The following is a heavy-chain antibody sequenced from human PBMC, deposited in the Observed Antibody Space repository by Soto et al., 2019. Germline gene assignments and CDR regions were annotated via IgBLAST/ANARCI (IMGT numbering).Heavy chain of an antibody. CDR3: TTGGVVVVAATVDSSGYYVDY. CDR2: IKSKTDGGTT. Sequence: GESLKISCAASGFTFSNAWMSWVRQAPGKGLEWVGRIKSKTDGGTTDYAAPVKGRFTISRDDSKNTLYLQMNSLKTEDTAVYYCTTGGVVVVAATVDSSGYYVDYWGQGTLVTVSS. V-gene: IGHV3-15*01. J-gene: IGHJ4*02. CDR1: GFTFSNAW. D-gene: IGHD2-15*01.